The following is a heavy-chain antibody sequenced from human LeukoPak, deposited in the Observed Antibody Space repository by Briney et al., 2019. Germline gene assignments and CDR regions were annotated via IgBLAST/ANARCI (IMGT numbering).Heavy chain of an antibody. V-gene: IGHV1-69-2*01. Sequence: ASVKISCKVSGYTFTDYYMHWVQQAPGKGLEWMGLVDPEDGETIYAEKFQGRVTITADTSTDTAYLELSSLRSEDTAVYHCVVVPAAIRNSVWFDPWGQGTLVTVSS. CDR2: VDPEDGET. CDR3: VVVPAAIRNSVWFDP. CDR1: GYTFTDYY. D-gene: IGHD2-2*02. J-gene: IGHJ5*02.